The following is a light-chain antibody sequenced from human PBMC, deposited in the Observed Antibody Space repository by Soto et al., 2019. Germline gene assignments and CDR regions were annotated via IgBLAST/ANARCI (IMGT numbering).Light chain of an antibody. J-gene: IGLJ3*02. CDR1: SGDIGGYNY. V-gene: IGLV2-14*01. Sequence: QSALTQPASVSGSPGQSITISCTGTSGDIGGYNYVSWYQQHPGKAPKFLIYEVSNRPSGVSDRFSGSKSGNTASLTISGLQAEDEADYYCSSYTSSNNLVFGGGTNLTVL. CDR3: SSYTSSNNLV. CDR2: EVS.